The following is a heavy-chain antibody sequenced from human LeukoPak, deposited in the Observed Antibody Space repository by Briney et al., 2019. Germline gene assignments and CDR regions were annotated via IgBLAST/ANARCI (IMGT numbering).Heavy chain of an antibody. CDR1: GYTFTSYG. D-gene: IGHD3-22*01. CDR2: ISAYNGNT. V-gene: IGHV1-18*01. Sequence: ASVKVSCKASGYTFTSYGISWVRQAPGQGLEWMGWISAYNGNTNYAQKLQGRVTITRDTSARTIYMELSSLRSEDTAVYYCARERESGSYDSSGPYSFDYWGQGTLVTVSS. J-gene: IGHJ4*02. CDR3: ARERESGSYDSSGPYSFDY.